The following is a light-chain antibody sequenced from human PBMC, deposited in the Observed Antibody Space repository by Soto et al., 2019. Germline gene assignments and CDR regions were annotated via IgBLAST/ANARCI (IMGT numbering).Light chain of an antibody. CDR1: SSDVGGYDY. CDR3: SSYTTTSTYV. V-gene: IGLV2-14*01. Sequence: QSVLTQPASVSGSPGQTITISCTGTSSDVGGYDYVSWYQQHPDKAPRFMIYEVTNRPSGVSHRFSGSKSGNTASLTISGLQADDEADYYCSSYTTTSTYVFGPGTKVIV. CDR2: EVT. J-gene: IGLJ1*01.